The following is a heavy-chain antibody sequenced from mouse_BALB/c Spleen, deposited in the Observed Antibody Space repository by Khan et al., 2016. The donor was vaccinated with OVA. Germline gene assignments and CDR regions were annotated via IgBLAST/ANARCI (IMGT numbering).Heavy chain of an antibody. D-gene: IGHD3-1*01. J-gene: IGHJ3*01. V-gene: IGHV3-6*02. CDR2: IRYDGNS. CDR3: ARGGISGPAWCTN. CDR1: GYSITSGYF. Sequence: EVQLQESGPGLVKPSQSLSLTCSVTGYSITSGYFWNWIRQFPGNKLEWMGYIRYDGNSNYYPSLKNRISISRDTSKNQFFLKLYSVTPEDTATYYGARGGISGPAWCTNWGQGTLVTVSA.